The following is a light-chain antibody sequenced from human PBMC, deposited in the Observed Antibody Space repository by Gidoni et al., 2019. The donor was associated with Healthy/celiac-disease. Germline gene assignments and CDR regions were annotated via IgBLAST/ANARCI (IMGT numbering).Light chain of an antibody. CDR3: QQSYSTPHT. CDR2: AAS. CDR1: QSISNY. Sequence: LQTTPSPSSLSASVGDRVTITRRASQSISNYLNWYQQKPGKAPKLLIYAASSLQSGVPSRFSGSGSGTDFTLTISSLQPEDFATDYCQQSYSTPHTCGPGTKVDIK. V-gene: IGKV1-39*01. J-gene: IGKJ3*01.